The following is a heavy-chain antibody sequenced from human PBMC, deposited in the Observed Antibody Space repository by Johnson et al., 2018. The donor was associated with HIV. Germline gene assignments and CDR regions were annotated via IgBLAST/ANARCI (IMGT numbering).Heavy chain of an antibody. CDR3: ARVTKYYFDSSVDAFDI. V-gene: IGHV3-11*04. CDR2: ISESGTTI. Sequence: QVQLVESGGGLVKPGGSLRLSCAASRFTFSDYYMSWIRQAPGKGLEWVSYISESGTTIYYADSVKGRFTISRDNAKNSLYLQMNSLRAEETAVYFCARVTKYYFDSSVDAFDIWGQGTVVTVSS. CDR1: RFTFSDYY. J-gene: IGHJ3*02. D-gene: IGHD3-22*01.